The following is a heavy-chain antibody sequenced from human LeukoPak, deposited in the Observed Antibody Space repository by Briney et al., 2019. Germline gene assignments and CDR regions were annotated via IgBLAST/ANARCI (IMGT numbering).Heavy chain of an antibody. Sequence: PGGSLRLSCAASGFTFSSYWMHWVRQAPGKGLVWVSRINTDGSSTSYADSVKGRFTISRDNAKNTLYLQMNSLRAEDTAVYYCCVLMVYAPIDYWGQGTLVTVSS. CDR3: CVLMVYAPIDY. J-gene: IGHJ4*02. D-gene: IGHD2-8*01. V-gene: IGHV3-74*01. CDR1: GFTFSSYW. CDR2: INTDGSST.